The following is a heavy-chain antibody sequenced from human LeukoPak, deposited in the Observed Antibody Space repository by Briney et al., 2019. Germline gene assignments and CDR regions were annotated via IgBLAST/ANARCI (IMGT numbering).Heavy chain of an antibody. J-gene: IGHJ3*02. CDR3: AKDLVPGNRYDILTGHHSTDAFDI. D-gene: IGHD3-9*01. CDR1: GFTFSSYS. CDR2: ISSSSSYI. V-gene: IGHV3-21*04. Sequence: GSLRLSCAASGFTFSSYSMNWVRQAPGKGLEWVSSISSSSSYIYYADSVKGRFTISRDNSKNTLYLQMNSLRAEDTAVYYCAKDLVPGNRYDILTGHHSTDAFDIWGQGTMVTVSS.